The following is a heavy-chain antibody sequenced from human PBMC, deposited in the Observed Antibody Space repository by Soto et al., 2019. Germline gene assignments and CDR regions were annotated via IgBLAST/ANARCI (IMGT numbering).Heavy chain of an antibody. CDR1: EDTFRNYA. V-gene: IGHV1-69*06. D-gene: IGHD3-22*01. J-gene: IGHJ2*01. CDR3: ASTKYDSSAYYYWYLGL. CDR2: IIPIFGTA. Sequence: QVELVQSGAEVKKPGSSVKVSCQASEDTFRNYAISWVRQAPAQRLASTRGIIPIFGTANYAQKFQGRVTITADTSANTVYLELSSLRSEDTAVYYCASTKYDSSAYYYWYLGLWGRGTLVTVSS.